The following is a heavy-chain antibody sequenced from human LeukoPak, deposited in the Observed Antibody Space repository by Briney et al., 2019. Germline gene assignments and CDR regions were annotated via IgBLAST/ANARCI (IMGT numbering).Heavy chain of an antibody. J-gene: IGHJ4*02. CDR1: GFTFSNYW. Sequence: GGSLRLSCEASGFTFSNYWMTRVRQAPGKGLEWVANIKQDGSDENYVDSVKGRFTISRDNGKNSLYLQMNSLRAEDTAVYYCARGGSDSDYWGQGTLVTVSS. D-gene: IGHD6-6*01. V-gene: IGHV3-7*04. CDR2: IKQDGSDE. CDR3: ARGGSDSDY.